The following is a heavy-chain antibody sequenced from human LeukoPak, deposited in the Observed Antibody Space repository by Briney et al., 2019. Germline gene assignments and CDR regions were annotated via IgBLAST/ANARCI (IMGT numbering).Heavy chain of an antibody. Sequence: ASVKVSCKASGYTFTSYYMHWVRQAPGKGLEWMGLINPSGGSTSYAQKFQGRVTMTRDTYTRTVYMELSSLRYEDTAVFYCSRPVGASGAFDIWGQGTMVTVSS. V-gene: IGHV1-46*03. CDR2: INPSGGST. CDR1: GYTFTSYY. J-gene: IGHJ3*02. D-gene: IGHD3-16*01. CDR3: SRPVGASGAFDI.